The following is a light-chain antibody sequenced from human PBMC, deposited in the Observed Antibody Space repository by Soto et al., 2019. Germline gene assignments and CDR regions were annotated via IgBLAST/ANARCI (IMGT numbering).Light chain of an antibody. CDR1: QSLGSD. CDR2: GAS. V-gene: IGKV3-15*01. J-gene: IGKJ5*01. Sequence: EVVMTQSPVTLSVSPGERATLSCRASQSLGSDLAWYQQKPGQAPRLLIYGASTRATGIPARFSGRGSGTEFTLTISSLQSEDFATYYCQQYNKWPPITFGQGTRLEIK. CDR3: QQYNKWPPIT.